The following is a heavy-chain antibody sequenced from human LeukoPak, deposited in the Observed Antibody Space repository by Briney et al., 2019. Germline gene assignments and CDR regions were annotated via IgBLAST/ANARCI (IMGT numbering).Heavy chain of an antibody. Sequence: PSETLSLTCTVSGDSMTTSSYYWGWLRQPPGKGLEWIGSIFYSGSTHYNPSLKSRVTISVDTSKNKFSLKLSSVTAADTAIYYCARRGKDDYYYKGKGDYFDYWGQGTLVTVSS. CDR3: ARRGKDDYYYKGKGDYFDY. J-gene: IGHJ4*02. CDR1: GDSMTTSSYY. D-gene: IGHD5-24*01. V-gene: IGHV4-39*01. CDR2: IFYSGST.